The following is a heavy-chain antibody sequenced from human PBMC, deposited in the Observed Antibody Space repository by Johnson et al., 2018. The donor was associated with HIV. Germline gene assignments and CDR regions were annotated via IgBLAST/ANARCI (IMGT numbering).Heavy chain of an antibody. D-gene: IGHD3-10*01. CDR1: GFTFSDYY. Sequence: QVLLLESGGGLVKPGGSLRLSCAASGFTFSDYYMSWIRQAPGKGLEWVSYISSSGTTKFYADSVKGRFTISRDNAKNSLYLQMNSLRAEDTAVYFCASGFYYGSGSYDGAFDIWGQGTMVTVSS. V-gene: IGHV3-11*04. CDR3: ASGFYYGSGSYDGAFDI. CDR2: ISSSGTTK. J-gene: IGHJ3*02.